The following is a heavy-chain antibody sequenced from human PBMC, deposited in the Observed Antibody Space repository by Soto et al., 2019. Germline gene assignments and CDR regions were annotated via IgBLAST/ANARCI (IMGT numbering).Heavy chain of an antibody. Sequence: ASVKFSCKASGGTFSSYAISWVRQAPGQGLEWMGGIIPIFGTANYAQKFQGRVTITADESTSTAYMELSSLRSEDTAVYYCARDLGSTVVTPHYYYGMDVWGQGTTVTVSS. CDR1: GGTFSSYA. CDR2: IIPIFGTA. CDR3: ARDLGSTVVTPHYYYGMDV. V-gene: IGHV1-69*13. J-gene: IGHJ6*02. D-gene: IGHD4-17*01.